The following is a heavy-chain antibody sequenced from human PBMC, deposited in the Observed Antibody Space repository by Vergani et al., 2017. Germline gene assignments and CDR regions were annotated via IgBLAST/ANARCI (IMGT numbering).Heavy chain of an antibody. J-gene: IGHJ6*02. CDR2: IYYSGST. CDR3: AGERKETYYYGSGSFYGMDV. CDR1: GGSISSGDYY. Sequence: QVQLQESGPGLVKPSQTLSLTCTVSGGSISSGDYYWSWIRQPPGKGLEWIGYIYYSGSTYYNPSLKSRVTISVDTSKNQFSLKLSSVTAADTAVYYCAGERKETYYYGSGSFYGMDVWGQXA. D-gene: IGHD3-10*01. V-gene: IGHV4-30-4*08.